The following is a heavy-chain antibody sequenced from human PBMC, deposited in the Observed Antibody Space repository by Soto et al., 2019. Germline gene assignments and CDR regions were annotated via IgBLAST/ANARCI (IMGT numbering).Heavy chain of an antibody. V-gene: IGHV1-69*13. D-gene: IGHD4-17*01. CDR3: AISITTVTSYYCGMDV. Sequence: SVKVSCKTSGGTFSSYAISWVRQAPGQGLEWMGGIIPIFGTANYAQKFQGRVTITADESTSTAYMELSSLRSEDTAVYYCAISITTVTSYYCGMDVWGQGTTVTVFS. J-gene: IGHJ6*02. CDR2: IIPIFGTA. CDR1: GGTFSSYA.